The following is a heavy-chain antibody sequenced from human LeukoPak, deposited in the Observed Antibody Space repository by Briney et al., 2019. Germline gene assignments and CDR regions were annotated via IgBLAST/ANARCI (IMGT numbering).Heavy chain of an antibody. Sequence: GGSLRLSCAASGFTFSSYDMHWVRQVTGKGLEWVSDIGTVGDTYYAGSVKGRFTISRENAKNSLYLQMNSLRAGDTAVYYCARVRSGSLGYGMDVWGQGPQSPSP. CDR3: ARVRSGSLGYGMDV. D-gene: IGHD1-26*01. J-gene: IGHJ6*02. V-gene: IGHV3-13*01. CDR1: GFTFSSYD. CDR2: IGTVGDT.